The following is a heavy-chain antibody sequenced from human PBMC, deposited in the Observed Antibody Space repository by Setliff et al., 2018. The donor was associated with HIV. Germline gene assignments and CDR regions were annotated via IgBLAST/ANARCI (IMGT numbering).Heavy chain of an antibody. CDR1: GFTFSTYA. CDR2: IGSGGDT. D-gene: IGHD2-2*01. V-gene: IGHV3-23*01. Sequence: LRLSCAASGFTFSTYAMTWVRQAPGRGLQWGSTIGSGGDTHYPDSVKGRFTISRDNSKNMLSLQLNSLTAGDTATYYCTREPTRHTNSPRGRYFQYWGQGTLVTVSS. J-gene: IGHJ1*01. CDR3: TREPTRHTNSPRGRYFQY.